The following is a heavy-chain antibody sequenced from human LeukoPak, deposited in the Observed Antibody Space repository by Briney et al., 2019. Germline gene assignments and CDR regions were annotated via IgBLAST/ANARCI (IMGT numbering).Heavy chain of an antibody. V-gene: IGHV3-30*18. J-gene: IGHJ6*03. CDR2: ISYDGSNK. Sequence: HPGGSLRLSCAASGFTFSSYGMHWVRQAPGKGLEWVAVISYDGSNKYYADSVKGRFTISRDNSKNTLYLQMNSLRAEDTAVYYCAKDSGTAAAVHENYYYYYYMDVWGKGTTVTVSS. D-gene: IGHD6-13*01. CDR3: AKDSGTAAAVHENYYYYYYMDV. CDR1: GFTFSSYG.